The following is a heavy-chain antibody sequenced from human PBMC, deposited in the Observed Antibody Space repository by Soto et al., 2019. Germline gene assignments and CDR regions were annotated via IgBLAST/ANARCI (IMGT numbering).Heavy chain of an antibody. D-gene: IGHD1-1*01. Sequence: SVKVSCKASGYTFTYRYLHWVRQAPGQALEWMVWITPFNGNTNYAQKFQDRVTITRDRSMSTAYMELSSLRSEDTAMYYCERGEEQDDAFDIWGQGTMVTVSS. J-gene: IGHJ3*02. CDR2: ITPFNGNT. V-gene: IGHV1-45*02. CDR1: GYTFTYRY. CDR3: ERGEEQDDAFDI.